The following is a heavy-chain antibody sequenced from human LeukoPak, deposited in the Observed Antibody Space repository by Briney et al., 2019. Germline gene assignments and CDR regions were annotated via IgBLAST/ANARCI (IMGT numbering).Heavy chain of an antibody. CDR1: GFTFSSYS. V-gene: IGHV3-48*01. CDR3: ARDQGSKGFDC. Sequence: GGSLRLSCAASGFTFSSYSMNWVRQAPGKGLEWVSYISSSSSTIYYADSVKGRFTISRDNAKNSLYLQMNSLRAEDTAVYYCARDQGSKGFDCWGQGTLVTVSS. J-gene: IGHJ4*02. CDR2: ISSSSSTI.